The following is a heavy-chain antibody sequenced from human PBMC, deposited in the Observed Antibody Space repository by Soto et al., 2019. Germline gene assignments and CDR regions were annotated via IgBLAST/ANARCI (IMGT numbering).Heavy chain of an antibody. J-gene: IGHJ4*02. Sequence: SETLSLTCAVSDGSISSGGYSWSWIRQPPGKGLEWIGYIYHSGSTYYNPSLKSRVTISVDRSKNQFSLKLSSVTAADTAVYYCARRGYYYDSSGYPSVWYWGQGTLVTVSS. D-gene: IGHD3-22*01. V-gene: IGHV4-30-2*01. CDR1: DGSISSGGYS. CDR2: IYHSGST. CDR3: ARRGYYYDSSGYPSVWY.